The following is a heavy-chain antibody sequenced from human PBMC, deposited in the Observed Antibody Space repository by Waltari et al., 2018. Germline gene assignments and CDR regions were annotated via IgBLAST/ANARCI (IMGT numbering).Heavy chain of an antibody. CDR1: GGPFSRYA. CDR2: ISGSGGST. D-gene: IGHD6-19*01. Sequence: VQLVPSGAEVKKPGSSVKVSCQASGGPFSRYALSWLRQSPGKGLEWVSAISGSGGSTYYADSVKGRFTISRDNSKNTLYLQMNSLRAEDTAVYYCAKDRAGVGYFDYWGQGTLVTVSS. J-gene: IGHJ4*02. V-gene: IGHV3-23*04. CDR3: AKDRAGVGYFDY.